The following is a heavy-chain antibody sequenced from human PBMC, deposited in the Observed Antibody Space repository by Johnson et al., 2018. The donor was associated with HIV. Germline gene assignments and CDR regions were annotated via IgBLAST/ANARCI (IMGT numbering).Heavy chain of an antibody. J-gene: IGHJ3*02. V-gene: IGHV3-30*18. Sequence: QVQLVESGGGVVQPGRSLRLSCAASGFSFSPYALHWVRQTPGKGLEWVAVISYDGSNKYYADSVKGRFTISRDNSKNTLYLQMSSLRAEDTAVYYCAKCRGLGARGAFDIWGQGTMVTVSS. CDR2: ISYDGSNK. D-gene: IGHD5-12*01. CDR1: GFSFSPYA. CDR3: AKCRGLGARGAFDI.